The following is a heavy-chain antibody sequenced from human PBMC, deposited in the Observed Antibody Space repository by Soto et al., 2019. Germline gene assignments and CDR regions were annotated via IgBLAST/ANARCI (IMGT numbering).Heavy chain of an antibody. V-gene: IGHV3-74*01. CDR1: GFTFSSDW. D-gene: IGHD3-10*01. CDR3: ARDRAGSQHSFDY. J-gene: IGHJ4*02. Sequence: VQLVESGGGLAQPGGSLRLSCAASGFTFSSDWMHWVRQAPGKGLVWVSRINTDGSGTSYADSVNGRFTISRDNAKNTLYLQMNSLRAEDTAMYYCARDRAGSQHSFDYWGQGNMVTVSS. CDR2: INTDGSGT.